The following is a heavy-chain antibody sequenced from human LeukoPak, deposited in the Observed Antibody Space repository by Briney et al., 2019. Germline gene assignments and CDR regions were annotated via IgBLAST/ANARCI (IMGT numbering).Heavy chain of an antibody. CDR3: ARDRVGQQLVGRKYYYYYMDV. CDR1: GYSISSGYY. V-gene: IGHV4-38-2*02. CDR2: IFSRGNT. J-gene: IGHJ6*03. Sequence: PSETLSLTCTVSGYSISSGYYWGWIRQPPGKGLEWLGNIFSRGNTYYKPSLRSRVTISIDTSKNQFSLRLTSVTAADTAVYYCARDRVGQQLVGRKYYYYYMDVWGKGTTVTISS. D-gene: IGHD6-13*01.